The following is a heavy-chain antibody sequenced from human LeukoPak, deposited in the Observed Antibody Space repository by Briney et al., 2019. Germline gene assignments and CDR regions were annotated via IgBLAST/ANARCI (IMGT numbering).Heavy chain of an antibody. D-gene: IGHD4-17*01. V-gene: IGHV4-39*01. CDR2: VYYTGST. Sequence: SETLSLTCTVSGGSISSNSYYWGWIRQPPGKGLEWVGTVYYTGSTYYNPSLKSRVTISVDTSKNQFSLKLSSVTAADTAVYYCASLARRRAMTTVTSPFDYWGQGTLVTVSS. CDR3: ASLARRRAMTTVTSPFDY. CDR1: GGSISSNSYY. J-gene: IGHJ4*02.